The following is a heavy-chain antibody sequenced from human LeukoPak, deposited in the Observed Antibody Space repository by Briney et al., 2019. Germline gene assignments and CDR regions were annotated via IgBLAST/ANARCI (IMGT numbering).Heavy chain of an antibody. CDR1: GYTFTSYA. Sequence: GASVKVSCTASGYTFTSYAMHWVRQAPGQRLEWMGWINAGNGNTKYSQKFQGRVTITRDTSASTAYMELSSLRSEDTAVYYCARALYYYGSGTLSGYLDYWGQGTLVTVSS. CDR3: ARALYYYGSGTLSGYLDY. D-gene: IGHD3-10*01. V-gene: IGHV1-3*01. J-gene: IGHJ4*02. CDR2: INAGNGNT.